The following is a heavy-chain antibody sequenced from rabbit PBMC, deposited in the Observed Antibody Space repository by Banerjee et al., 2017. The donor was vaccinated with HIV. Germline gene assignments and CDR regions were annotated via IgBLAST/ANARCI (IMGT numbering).Heavy chain of an antibody. Sequence: QSLEESGGDLVKPGASLTLTCTASGFSFSSSYWICWVRQAPGKGLEWIGCIYTGSSGSTYYASWAKGRFTISKTSSTTVTLQMTSLTAADTATYFCARDEASDSSVYWDLWGPGTLVTVS. V-gene: IGHV1S40*01. D-gene: IGHD1-1*01. J-gene: IGHJ6*01. CDR3: ARDEASDSSVYWDL. CDR1: GFSFSSSYW. CDR2: IYTGSSGST.